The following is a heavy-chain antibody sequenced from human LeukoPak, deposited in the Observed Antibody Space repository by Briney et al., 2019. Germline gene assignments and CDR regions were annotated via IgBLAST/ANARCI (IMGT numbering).Heavy chain of an antibody. J-gene: IGHJ4*02. V-gene: IGHV4-4*07. Sequence: SETLSLTCTVSGGSLSSLYYWSWIRQPAGKGLEWIGRIYSSGSTSYHPSLKSRVTMSVDTSKNQFSLKLSSVTAADTAVYYCVRSPDCSSTSCYGYYFDYWGQGTLVTVSS. CDR1: GGSLSSLYY. D-gene: IGHD2-2*01. CDR3: VRSPDCSSTSCYGYYFDY. CDR2: IYSSGST.